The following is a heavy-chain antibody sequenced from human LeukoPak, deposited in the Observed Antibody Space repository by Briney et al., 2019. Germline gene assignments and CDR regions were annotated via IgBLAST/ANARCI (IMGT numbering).Heavy chain of an antibody. J-gene: IGHJ4*02. CDR3: ARVKYFDF. D-gene: IGHD2/OR15-2a*01. CDR1: GFTFSSYS. V-gene: IGHV3-48*04. Sequence: GGSLRLSCAASGFTFSSYSMNWVRQAPGKGLEWVSYITSSGNAIYYADSVKGRFTISRDNAKNSLYLQMNSLRAEDTAVYYCARVKYFDFWGQGTLVTVSS. CDR2: ITSSGNAI.